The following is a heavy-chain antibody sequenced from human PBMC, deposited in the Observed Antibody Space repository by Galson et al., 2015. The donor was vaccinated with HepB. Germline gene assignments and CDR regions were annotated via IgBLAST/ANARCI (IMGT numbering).Heavy chain of an antibody. Sequence: PALAKPTQTLTLTCSRYEVSLTTSAMRGSWIRQPPGKALEWLILLRLGEKKIHHIPLQTKATTATTTYQNHGRLNMCNIHPVDPATYLCARTSGFYYGAYYYYGMGVWGQGTTVTVSS. V-gene: IGHV2-70*04. CDR3: ARTSGFYYGAYYYYGMGV. D-gene: IGHD1-26*01. CDR1: EVSLTTSAMR. CDR2: LRLGEKK. J-gene: IGHJ6*02.